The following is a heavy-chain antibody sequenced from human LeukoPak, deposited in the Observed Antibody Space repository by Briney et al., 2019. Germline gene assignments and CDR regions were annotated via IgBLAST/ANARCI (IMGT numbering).Heavy chain of an antibody. Sequence: GRSLRLSCAASGFSLSSYAMHWVRQAPGKGLEWVAVISYDGSNIHYADSVKGRFTISRDSSKNTLYLQMNSLRDEDTAVYYCARDWTAVAEYYFDYWGQGTLVTVSS. V-gene: IGHV3-30*04. CDR3: ARDWTAVAEYYFDY. J-gene: IGHJ4*02. D-gene: IGHD6-19*01. CDR2: ISYDGSNI. CDR1: GFSLSSYA.